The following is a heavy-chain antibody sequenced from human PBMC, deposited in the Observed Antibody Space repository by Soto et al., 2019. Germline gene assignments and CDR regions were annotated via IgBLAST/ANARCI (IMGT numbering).Heavy chain of an antibody. V-gene: IGHV4-34*01. CDR2: INHSGST. D-gene: IGHD2-15*01. J-gene: IGHJ5*01. Sequence: SETLSLTCAVDGGSFSGYYWSCIRQPPGKGLEWFGEINHSGSTTYNPCLKSRVTISVDTSKNPFSQKLSPVTAADAAVYSCASRRYCSGGSCYSGYNWFDPWGQGTLVTVSS. CDR1: GGSFSGYY. CDR3: ASRRYCSGGSCYSGYNWFDP.